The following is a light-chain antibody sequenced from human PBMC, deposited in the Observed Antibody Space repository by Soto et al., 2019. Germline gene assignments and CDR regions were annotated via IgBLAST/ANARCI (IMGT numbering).Light chain of an antibody. J-gene: IGLJ1*01. CDR1: SRDIGTSNL. Sequence: QSALTHPASVSGSPGQSITISCTGTSRDIGTSNLVSWYQQYPGKAPKLMIYEVTKRPSVISYRFSVSKSGNTASLTISGLQPEDEADYSCYSFTGISTSLFVFGTVTKLTVL. V-gene: IGLV2-23*02. CDR2: EVT. CDR3: YSFTGISTSLFV.